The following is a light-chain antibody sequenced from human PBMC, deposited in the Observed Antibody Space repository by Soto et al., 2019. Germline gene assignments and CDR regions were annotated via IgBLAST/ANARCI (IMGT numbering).Light chain of an antibody. V-gene: IGKV4-1*01. CDR3: QQYYDAPQN. J-gene: IGKJ1*01. CDR1: QSVLYSSNNKNY. CDR2: WAS. Sequence: DIVMTQSPDSLAVSLGERATINCKSSQSVLYSSNNKNYLAWYQQKPGQPPKLLIYWASTRESGVPDRVSGSGSGTDFTLTISSLQAEEVAVYYCQQYYDAPQNFGQGTKVEIK.